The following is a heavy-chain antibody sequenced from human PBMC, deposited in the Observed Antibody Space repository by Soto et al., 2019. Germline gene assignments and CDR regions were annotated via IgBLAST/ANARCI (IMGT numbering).Heavy chain of an antibody. CDR3: ANDPPSGGDTAMRYDAFDI. J-gene: IGHJ3*02. V-gene: IGHV1-18*01. CDR2: ISAYNGNT. CDR1: GYTFTSYG. D-gene: IGHD5-18*01. Sequence: ASVKVSCKASGYTFTSYGISWVRQAPGQGLEWMGWISAYNGNTNYAQKLQGRVTMTTDTSTSTAYMELRSLRSDDTAVYYCANDPPSGGDTAMRYDAFDIWGQGTMVTVSS.